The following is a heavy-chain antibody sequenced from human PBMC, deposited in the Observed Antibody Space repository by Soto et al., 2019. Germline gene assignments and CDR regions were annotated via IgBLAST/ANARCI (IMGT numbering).Heavy chain of an antibody. CDR3: ARGGHVVVGTAALDY. D-gene: IGHD2-21*02. J-gene: IGHJ4*02. Sequence: QVQLVQSGAEVKKPGASVKVSCKASGDTFTDYYIHWVRQAPGQGLEWMGTVNPSGGHTTYAQHFLGRMTMTKDTSTVTLDMELPSVRPETTAVYYCARGGHVVVGTAALDYWGQGTLVTVSS. V-gene: IGHV1-46*01. CDR1: GDTFTDYY. CDR2: VNPSGGHT.